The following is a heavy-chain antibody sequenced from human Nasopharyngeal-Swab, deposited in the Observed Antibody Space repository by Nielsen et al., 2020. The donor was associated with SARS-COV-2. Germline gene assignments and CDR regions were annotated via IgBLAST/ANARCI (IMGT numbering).Heavy chain of an antibody. J-gene: IGHJ4*02. CDR3: ARDGELLRFDY. Sequence: GGSLRLSCAASGFTYRSYALHWVRQAPGKGLEWVAVISYDGSNKYYADSVKGRFTISRDNAKNSLYLQMNSLRAEDTAVYYCARDGELLRFDYWGQGTLVTVSS. CDR1: GFTYRSYA. CDR2: ISYDGSNK. V-gene: IGHV3-30-3*01. D-gene: IGHD1-26*01.